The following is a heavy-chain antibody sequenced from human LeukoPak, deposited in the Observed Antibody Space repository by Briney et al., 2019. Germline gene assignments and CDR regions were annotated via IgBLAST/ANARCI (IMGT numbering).Heavy chain of an antibody. CDR1: GYTFTGYY. CDR2: INPNSGGT. D-gene: IGHD3-16*01. Sequence: ASVKVSCKASGYTFTGYYMHWVRQAPGQGLEWMGWINPNSGGTNYAQKFQGRVTTTRDTSISTAYMELSRLRSDDTAVYYCASVSFRGGYYYYGMDVWGQGTTVTVSS. J-gene: IGHJ6*02. CDR3: ASVSFRGGYYYYGMDV. V-gene: IGHV1-2*02.